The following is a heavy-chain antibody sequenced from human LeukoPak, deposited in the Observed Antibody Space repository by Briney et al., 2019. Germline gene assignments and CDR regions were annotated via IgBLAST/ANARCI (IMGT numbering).Heavy chain of an antibody. CDR2: IKSKADGGTR. J-gene: IGHJ4*02. D-gene: IGHD3/OR15-3a*01. Sequence: PWGSLKLFWAASGFTLSNVWMSWVRQAPGKGLEWVGRIKSKADGGTRDYAAPVKGRITISRDDSENTLYLQMNSLKTEDTAVYYCATWTSKWGQGTLVTVSS. CDR1: GFTLSNVW. CDR3: ATWTSK. V-gene: IGHV3-15*01.